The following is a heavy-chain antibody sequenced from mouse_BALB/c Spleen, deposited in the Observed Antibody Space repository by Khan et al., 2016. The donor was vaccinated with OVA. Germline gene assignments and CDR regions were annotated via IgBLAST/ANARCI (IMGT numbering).Heavy chain of an antibody. CDR1: GFSLTTYG. CDR3: ARNYDYDEGLAY. Sequence: VELVESGPGLVQPSQSLSITCTVSGFSLTTYGVHWVHQSPGKGLEWLGVIWSGGITDYNAPFISRLSISKDNSKSQVFFKMNSLQANDTAIYYCARNYDYDEGLAYWGQGTLVTVSA. CDR2: IWSGGIT. D-gene: IGHD2-4*01. V-gene: IGHV2-2*02. J-gene: IGHJ3*01.